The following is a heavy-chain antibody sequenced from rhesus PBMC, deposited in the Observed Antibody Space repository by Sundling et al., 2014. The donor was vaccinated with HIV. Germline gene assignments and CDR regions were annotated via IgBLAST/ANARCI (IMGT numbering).Heavy chain of an antibody. CDR2: VSWSGDSR. V-gene: IGHV3-201*01. Sequence: EVQLVESGGGLVQPGGSLRLSCAASGFTFDDYAMHWVRQAPGKRLEWVSHVSWSGDSRYYADSVKGRFTISRDYAKNSLYLQMDSLRVEDAALYHCVRDRGAATGYFDYWGQGVLVTVSS. D-gene: IGHD6-31*01. J-gene: IGHJ4*01. CDR1: GFTFDDYA. CDR3: VRDRGAATGYFDY.